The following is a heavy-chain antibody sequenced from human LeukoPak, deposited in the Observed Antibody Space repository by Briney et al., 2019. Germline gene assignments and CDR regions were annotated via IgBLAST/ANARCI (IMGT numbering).Heavy chain of an antibody. Sequence: GGSLRLSCAASGFTFSSYAMKWVRQVPGKGLEWVSAISGGGGSTYYADSVKGRFTISRDNSKNTLYLQVNSLRAEDTAVYYCAKGGKWDVTPFDYWGQGTLVTVSS. V-gene: IGHV3-23*01. J-gene: IGHJ4*02. CDR3: AKGGKWDVTPFDY. CDR1: GFTFSSYA. CDR2: ISGGGGST. D-gene: IGHD1-26*01.